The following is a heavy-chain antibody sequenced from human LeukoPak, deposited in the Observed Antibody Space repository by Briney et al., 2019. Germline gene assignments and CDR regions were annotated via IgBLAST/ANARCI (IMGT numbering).Heavy chain of an antibody. V-gene: IGHV4-59*01. Sequence: SETLSLTCTVSGGSISSYYWSWIRQPPGKGLEWIGYISYTGSTNYNPSLKNRVTMSGDTPKNQFSLKLSSVTAADTAVYYCVRVGGSPLGALDIWGQGTMVTVSS. J-gene: IGHJ3*02. CDR2: ISYTGST. CDR3: VRVGGSPLGALDI. CDR1: GGSISSYY.